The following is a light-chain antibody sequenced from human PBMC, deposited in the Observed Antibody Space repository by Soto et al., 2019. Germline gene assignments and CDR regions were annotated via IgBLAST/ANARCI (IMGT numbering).Light chain of an antibody. Sequence: EIVMTQSPATLSVSPGERATLSCRASQSVSSNLAWYQQKPGQAPRLLIYGASTRATGIPARFSGSGSGTECTLTISSLQSEDFADYYCQQYNNWPPLVRTFGQGTKVEIK. J-gene: IGKJ1*01. CDR1: QSVSSN. V-gene: IGKV3-15*01. CDR2: GAS. CDR3: QQYNNWPPLVRT.